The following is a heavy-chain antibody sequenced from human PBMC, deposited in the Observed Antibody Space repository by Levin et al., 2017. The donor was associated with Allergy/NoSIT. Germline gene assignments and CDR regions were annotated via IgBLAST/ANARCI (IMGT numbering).Heavy chain of an antibody. D-gene: IGHD3-22*01. CDR1: GFTFSSYG. Sequence: GGSLRLSCAASGFTFSSYGMHWVRQAPGKGLEWVAVISYDGSNKYYADSVKGRFTISRDNSKNTLYLQMNSLRAEDTAVYYCAKDPYYDSATPMHYFDYWGQGTLVTVSS. V-gene: IGHV3-30*18. J-gene: IGHJ4*02. CDR3: AKDPYYDSATPMHYFDY. CDR2: ISYDGSNK.